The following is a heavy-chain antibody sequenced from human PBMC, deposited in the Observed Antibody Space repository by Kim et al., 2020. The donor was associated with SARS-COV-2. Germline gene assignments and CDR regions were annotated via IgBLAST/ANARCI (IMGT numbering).Heavy chain of an antibody. Sequence: ASVKVSCKASGYTFTGYYMHWVRQAPGQGLEWMGRINPNSGGTNYAQKFQGRVTMTRDTSISTAYMELSRLRSDDTAVYYCARADRRYCTNGVCYGKGYYGMDVWGQGTKGTVSS. D-gene: IGHD2-8*01. V-gene: IGHV1-2*06. J-gene: IGHJ6*01. CDR2: INPNSGGT. CDR1: GYTFTGYY. CDR3: ARADRRYCTNGVCYGKGYYGMDV.